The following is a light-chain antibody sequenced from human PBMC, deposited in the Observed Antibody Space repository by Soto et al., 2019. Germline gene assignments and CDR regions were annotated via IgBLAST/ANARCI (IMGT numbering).Light chain of an antibody. Sequence: EIVLTHSPGTLSVSPCERATLSVSASQSVSNNYLAWYQQKPGQAPRLLIYGASNRATGIPDRFSGSGSGTDFTLTISRLEPEDFAVYYCQQYGSSGTFGQGTKVDIK. CDR2: GAS. CDR1: QSVSNNY. J-gene: IGKJ1*01. CDR3: QQYGSSGT. V-gene: IGKV3-20*01.